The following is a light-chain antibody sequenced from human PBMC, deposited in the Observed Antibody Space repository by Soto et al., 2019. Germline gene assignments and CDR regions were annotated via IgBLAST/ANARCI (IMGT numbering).Light chain of an antibody. Sequence: QSVLSQPPSASGTPGQRVTISCSGSSSNIGDNTVNWYKQLPGAAPKLLIYTNNQRPAGAPDRISGSKSGTSASLAISGLQSEDEADYYWATWDDSLNGWVFGGGTKLTVL. CDR2: TNN. J-gene: IGLJ3*02. CDR1: SSNIGDNT. CDR3: ATWDDSLNGWV. V-gene: IGLV1-44*01.